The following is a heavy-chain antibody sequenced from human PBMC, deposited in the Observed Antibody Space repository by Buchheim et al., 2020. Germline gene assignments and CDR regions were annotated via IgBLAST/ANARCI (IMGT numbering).Heavy chain of an antibody. CDR3: ARGGKIAVTTAAS. V-gene: IGHV3-7*03. CDR2: IKSDGSEK. D-gene: IGHD6-19*01. Sequence: QLVESGGGLVQPGGSLRLSCAASGFTFSNYWMSWVRQAPGKGLKWVANIKSDGSEKYYVDSVKGRFTISRDNAKKQLYLQMNSLRDEDTAVYYCARGGKIAVTTAASWGRGTL. CDR1: GFTFSNYW. J-gene: IGHJ5*02.